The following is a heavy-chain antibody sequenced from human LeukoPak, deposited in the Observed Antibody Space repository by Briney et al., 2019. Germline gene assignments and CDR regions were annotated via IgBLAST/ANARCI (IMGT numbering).Heavy chain of an antibody. CDR2: ISSSGGST. D-gene: IGHD6-13*01. J-gene: IGHJ4*02. CDR3: AKDGMASSWVYYFDY. CDR1: GFTFSSYA. V-gene: IGHV3-23*01. Sequence: GGSVRLSCGASGFTFSSYAMSWVRQAPGKGLEWVSGISSSGGSTYYADSVKGRFTISRDNSKNTVYLQMNSLRAEDTAVYYCAKDGMASSWVYYFDYWGQGTLVTVSS.